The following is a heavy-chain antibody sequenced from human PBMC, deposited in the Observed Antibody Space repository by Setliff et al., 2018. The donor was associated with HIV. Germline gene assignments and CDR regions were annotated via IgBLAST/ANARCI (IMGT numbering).Heavy chain of an antibody. CDR3: ATGFGAVTDYAMDV. CDR2: FEPEYAET. J-gene: IGHJ6*02. CDR1: GYSLTELS. Sequence: ASVKDSCKISGYSLTELSRHWVRQAPGKGLEWMGGFEPEYAETLYAQKFKGRVNMTVDTTTDTAYMELSGLRPDDTAVYYCATGFGAVTDYAMDVWGQGTTVTVSS. D-gene: IGHD3-10*01. V-gene: IGHV1-24*01.